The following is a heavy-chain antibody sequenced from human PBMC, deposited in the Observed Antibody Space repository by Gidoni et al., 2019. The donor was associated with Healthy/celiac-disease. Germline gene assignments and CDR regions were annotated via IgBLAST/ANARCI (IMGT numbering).Heavy chain of an antibody. J-gene: IGHJ6*02. V-gene: IGHV3-73*02. CDR2: IRSKANSDAT. Sequence: EVQLVESGGGLVQPGGSLKLSCGASGFPFSCSAMHWVRQASGKGLELVGLIRSKANSDATAYAASVKGRFTIFRDDSKNTAYLQMNSLKTEDTAVYYCTSGVTIFGVACDVWGQGTTVTVSS. CDR3: TSGVTIFGVACDV. D-gene: IGHD3-3*01. CDR1: GFPFSCSA.